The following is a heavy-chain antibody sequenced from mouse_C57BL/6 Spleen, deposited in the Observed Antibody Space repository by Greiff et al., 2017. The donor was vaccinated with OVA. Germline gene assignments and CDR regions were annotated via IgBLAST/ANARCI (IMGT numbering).Heavy chain of an antibody. V-gene: IGHV1-64*01. CDR1: GYTFTSYW. CDR2: IHPNSGST. Sequence: QVHVKQPGAELVKPGASVKLSCKASGYTFTSYWMHWVKQRPGQGLEWIGMIHPNSGSTNYNEKFKSKATLTVDKSSSTAYMQLSSLTSEDSAVYYCAREGFGFMDYWGQGTSVTVSS. J-gene: IGHJ4*01. CDR3: AREGFGFMDY.